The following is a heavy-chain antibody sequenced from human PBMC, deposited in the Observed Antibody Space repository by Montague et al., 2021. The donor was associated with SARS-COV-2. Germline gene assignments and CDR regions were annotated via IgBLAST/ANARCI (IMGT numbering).Heavy chain of an antibody. D-gene: IGHD2-15*01. CDR2: ISTDVNKK. J-gene: IGHJ4*02. V-gene: IGHV3-30*04. CDR3: AKDQGIGYSDFDY. Sequence: SLRLSCAASGFTFSSYAMHWVRQAPGKVLAWVAVISTDVNKKYYADSVKGRSTISRDTSKNTLSLQLNGLRVEDAALYYCAKDQGIGYSDFDYWGQGTLVTGSS. CDR1: GFTFSSYA.